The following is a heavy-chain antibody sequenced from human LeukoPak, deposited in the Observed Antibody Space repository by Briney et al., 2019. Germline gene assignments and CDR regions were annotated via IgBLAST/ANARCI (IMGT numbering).Heavy chain of an antibody. Sequence: PGGSLRLSCAASGFTFSSYWMHWVRQAPGKRLVWVSRINSDGSSTSYADSVKGRFTISRDNAKNTLYLQMNSLRAEDTAVYYCARDRAVGYYFDYWGQGTLVTVSS. CDR1: GFTFSSYW. CDR3: ARDRAVGYYFDY. V-gene: IGHV3-74*01. D-gene: IGHD6-19*01. CDR2: INSDGSST. J-gene: IGHJ4*02.